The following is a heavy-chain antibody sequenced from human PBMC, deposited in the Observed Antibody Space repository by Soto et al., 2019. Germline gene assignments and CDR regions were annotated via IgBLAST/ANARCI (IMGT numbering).Heavy chain of an antibody. D-gene: IGHD3-3*01. V-gene: IGHV4-59*01. CDR1: GGSISSYY. Sequence: SETLSLTCTVSGGSISSYYWSWIRQPPGKGLEWIGYIYYSGSTNYNPSLKSRVTISVDTSKNQFSLKLSSVTAADTAVYYCGRDYYDFWSGYSSPDYYGMDVWGQGTTVTVSS. J-gene: IGHJ6*02. CDR3: GRDYYDFWSGYSSPDYYGMDV. CDR2: IYYSGST.